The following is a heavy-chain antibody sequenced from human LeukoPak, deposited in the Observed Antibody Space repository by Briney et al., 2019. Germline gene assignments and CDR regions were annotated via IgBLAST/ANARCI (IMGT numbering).Heavy chain of an antibody. V-gene: IGHV4-59*01. J-gene: IGHJ2*01. D-gene: IGHD3-10*01. CDR1: GDSISSYY. Sequence: SETLSLTCTVSGDSISSYYWSWIRRTPEKGLEWIAYISYSGSTNYNPSLKSRVTISVDTSKTQFSLKMNSVTAADTAVYYCARLQRITMAGPDYWYFDLWGRGTLVTVSS. CDR3: ARLQRITMAGPDYWYFDL. CDR2: ISYSGST.